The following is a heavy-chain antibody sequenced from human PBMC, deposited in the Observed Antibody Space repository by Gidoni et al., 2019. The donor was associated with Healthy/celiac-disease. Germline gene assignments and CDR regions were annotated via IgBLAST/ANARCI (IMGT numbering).Heavy chain of an antibody. J-gene: IGHJ2*01. CDR2: IYHSGST. D-gene: IGHD3-22*01. V-gene: IGHV4-38-2*01. CDR1: GYSISRGYS. Sequence: QVQLQESGPGLVKPSETLSLTCAASGYSISRGYSWGWIRQPPGKGLEWIGSIYHSGSTYYNPSLKSRVTISVDTSKNQFSLKLSSVTAADTAVYYCARVGITMSKGYFDLWGRGTLVTVSS. CDR3: ARVGITMSKGYFDL.